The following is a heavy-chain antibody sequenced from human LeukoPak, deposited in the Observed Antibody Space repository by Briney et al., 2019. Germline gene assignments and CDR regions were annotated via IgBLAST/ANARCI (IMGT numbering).Heavy chain of an antibody. Sequence: ASVKVSCKASGYTFTSYGISWVRQAPGQGLEWMGWISAYNGNTNYAQKFQGRVTITADESTSTAYMELSSLRSEDTAVYYCAREPLGYCSSTSCYAAYWGQGTLVTVSS. CDR3: AREPLGYCSSTSCYAAY. V-gene: IGHV1-18*01. CDR2: ISAYNGNT. J-gene: IGHJ4*02. D-gene: IGHD2-2*01. CDR1: GYTFTSYG.